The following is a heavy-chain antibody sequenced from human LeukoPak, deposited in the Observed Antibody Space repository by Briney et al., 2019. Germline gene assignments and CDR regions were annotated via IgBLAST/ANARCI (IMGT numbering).Heavy chain of an antibody. Sequence: AGTLSLTCTAPGGSINSYYWSWIRQPPGKGLEWIGHIYFSGSTNYYPSLKTRVTISVDTSNNQFSLKLTSVTAADTAVYYCARRGKDGYNFYFFDYWGQGSLVTVSS. CDR1: GGSINSYY. V-gene: IGHV4-59*01. D-gene: IGHD5-24*01. CDR3: ARRGKDGYNFYFFDY. CDR2: IYFSGST. J-gene: IGHJ4*02.